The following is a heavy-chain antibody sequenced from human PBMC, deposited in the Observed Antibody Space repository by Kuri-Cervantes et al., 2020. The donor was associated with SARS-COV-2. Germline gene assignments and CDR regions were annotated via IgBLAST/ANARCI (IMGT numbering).Heavy chain of an antibody. J-gene: IGHJ3*02. V-gene: IGHV1-2*02. CDR1: GYTFTGYY. Sequence: ASVKVSCKASGYTFTGYYMHWVRQAPGQGLEWMGWINPNSGGTNYAQKFQGRVTMTRDTSISTAYMELSRLRSDDTAVYYCVRFRYYDDIRHASDIWGQGTMVTVSS. CDR2: INPNSGGT. CDR3: VRFRYYDDIRHASDI. D-gene: IGHD3-22*01.